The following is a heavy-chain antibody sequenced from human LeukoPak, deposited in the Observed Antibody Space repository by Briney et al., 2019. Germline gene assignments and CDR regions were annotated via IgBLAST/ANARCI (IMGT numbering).Heavy chain of an antibody. D-gene: IGHD6-13*01. Sequence: PGGSLRLSCAASGFTSSSHWMTWVRQAPGKGLEWVANIKQDGSEKYYVDSVKGRFTISRDNAKNSLYLQMNSPGVEDTAVYYCARRGTSSSWAHFDYWGQGTLVTVSS. CDR3: ARRGTSSSWAHFDY. CDR2: IKQDGSEK. CDR1: GFTSSSHW. V-gene: IGHV3-7*05. J-gene: IGHJ4*02.